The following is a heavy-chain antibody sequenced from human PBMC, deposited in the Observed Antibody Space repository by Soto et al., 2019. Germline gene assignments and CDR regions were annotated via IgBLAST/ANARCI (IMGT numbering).Heavy chain of an antibody. V-gene: IGHV4-34*01. CDR3: ARSSSTLPRYYYYGMDV. D-gene: IGHD6-6*01. CDR2: INHSGST. CDR1: GGSFSGYY. J-gene: IGHJ6*02. Sequence: SETLSLTCAVYGGSFSGYYWSWIRQPPGKGLEWIGEINHSGSTNYNPSLKSRVTISVDTSKNQFSLKLSSVTAADTAVYYCARSSSTLPRYYYYGMDVWGQGTTVTVFS.